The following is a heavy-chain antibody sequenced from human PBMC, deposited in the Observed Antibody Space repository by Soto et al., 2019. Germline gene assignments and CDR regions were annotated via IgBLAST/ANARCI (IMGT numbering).Heavy chain of an antibody. J-gene: IGHJ6*02. D-gene: IGHD2-15*01. CDR3: ARTPGSHYYYYGMDV. CDR1: GFTVSCNY. CDR2: IYSGGST. Sequence: QPGGSLRLSCAASGFTVSCNYMSWVRQAPGKGLEWVSVIYSGGSTYYADSVKGRFTISRDNSKNTLYLQMNSLRAEDTAVYYCARTPGSHYYYYGMDVWGQGTTVTVSS. V-gene: IGHV3-53*01.